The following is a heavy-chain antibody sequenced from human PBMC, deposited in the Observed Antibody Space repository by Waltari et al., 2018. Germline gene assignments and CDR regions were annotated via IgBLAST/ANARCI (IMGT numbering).Heavy chain of an antibody. CDR3: ARGTFREGFDF. V-gene: IGHV4-4*07. J-gene: IGHJ4*02. CDR1: GGSISSYY. CDR2: IYTRGTT. D-gene: IGHD1-7*01. Sequence: QVQLQESGPGLVKPSETLSLTCTVSGGSISSYYWNWIRQPAGKGLEWIGRIYTRGTTNYNPSLRSRITVSVDTSKNQFSLKLSSVTAADTAIYYCARGTFREGFDFWGQGTLVTVSS.